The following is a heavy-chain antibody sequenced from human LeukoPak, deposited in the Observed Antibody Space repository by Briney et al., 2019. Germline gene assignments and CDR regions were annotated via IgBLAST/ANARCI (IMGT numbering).Heavy chain of an antibody. Sequence: GGSLRLSCAASGFTFSIYAMSWVRQAPGKGLEWVSAISGSGGSTYYADSVKGRFTISRDNSKNTLYLQMNSLRAEDTAVYYCAKDVEDIVVVQNYWGQGTLVTVSS. V-gene: IGHV3-23*01. D-gene: IGHD2-2*01. CDR2: ISGSGGST. J-gene: IGHJ4*02. CDR1: GFTFSIYA. CDR3: AKDVEDIVVVQNY.